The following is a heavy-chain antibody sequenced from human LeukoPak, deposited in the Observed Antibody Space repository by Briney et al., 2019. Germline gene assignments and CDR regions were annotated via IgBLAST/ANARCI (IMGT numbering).Heavy chain of an antibody. CDR3: AKYDAGSLRDY. CDR1: GFTFSSYG. V-gene: IGHV3-30*02. D-gene: IGHD3-10*01. CDR2: IRYDGSNQ. Sequence: PGGSLRLSCATSGFTFSSYGMNWVRQAPGKGLEWVAYIRYDGSNQYYLDSVKGRFTISRDNSKNTLYLQMNSLRVEDTAVYYCAKYDAGSLRDYWGQGTLVTVSS. J-gene: IGHJ4*02.